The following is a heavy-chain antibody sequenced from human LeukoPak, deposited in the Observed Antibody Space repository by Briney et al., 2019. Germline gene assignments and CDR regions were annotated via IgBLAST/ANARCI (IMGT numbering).Heavy chain of an antibody. CDR1: GLILSSYV. CDR3: ANSPDSSGPWRWFDP. D-gene: IGHD3-22*01. CDR2: ITVSGGRT. Sequence: GGSLRLSCTASGLILSSYVMSWVRKAPGPGLERVSTITVSGGRTYYADSVKGRFTISRDNSKNTLYLQMNSLRAEDTAVYYCANSPDSSGPWRWFDPWGQGTLVTVSS. J-gene: IGHJ5*02. V-gene: IGHV3-23*01.